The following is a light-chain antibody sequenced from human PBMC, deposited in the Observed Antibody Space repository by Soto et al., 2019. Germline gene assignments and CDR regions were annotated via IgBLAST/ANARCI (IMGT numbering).Light chain of an antibody. Sequence: QSVLTQPPSASGTPGQRVTISCSGGSSNIGTNTLHWYQHLPGTAPKLLIYSNNQRPSGVPDRFSGSKSGTSASLAISGLQSDDEADYYCAAWDDSLNGYVFGTGTKLTVL. CDR3: AAWDDSLNGYV. V-gene: IGLV1-44*01. J-gene: IGLJ1*01. CDR2: SNN. CDR1: SSNIGTNT.